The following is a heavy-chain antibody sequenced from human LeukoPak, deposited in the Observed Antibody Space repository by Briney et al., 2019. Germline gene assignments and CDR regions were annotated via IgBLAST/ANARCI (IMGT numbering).Heavy chain of an antibody. D-gene: IGHD3-22*01. V-gene: IGHV5-51*01. CDR3: ASYYDSSGYPVGY. CDR1: GYSFTSYW. CDR2: IYPGDSDT. Sequence: GESLKISCKGSGYSFTSYWIGWVRQMPGKGLEWMGIIYPGDSDTSYSPSFQGQVTISADKSISTAYLQWSSLKASDTAMYYCASYYDSSGYPVGYWGQGTLVTVSS. J-gene: IGHJ4*02.